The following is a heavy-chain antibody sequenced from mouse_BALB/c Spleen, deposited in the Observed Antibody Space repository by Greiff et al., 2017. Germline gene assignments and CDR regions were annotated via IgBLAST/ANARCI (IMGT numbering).Heavy chain of an antibody. CDR3: ARSGRYDPEVWFAY. Sequence: VQLQQSGPELVRPGASVKMSCKASGFTFTSYWMHWVKQRPGQGLEWIGMIDPSNSETRLNQKFKDKATLNVDKSSNTAYMQLSSLTSEDSAVYYGARSGRYDPEVWFAYWGQGTLVTVSA. CDR2: IDPSNSET. D-gene: IGHD2-14*01. V-gene: IGHV1S127*01. CDR1: GFTFTSYW. J-gene: IGHJ3*01.